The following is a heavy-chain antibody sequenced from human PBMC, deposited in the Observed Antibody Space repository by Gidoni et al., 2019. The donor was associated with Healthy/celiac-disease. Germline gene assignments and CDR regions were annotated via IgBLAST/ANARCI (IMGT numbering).Heavy chain of an antibody. Sequence: QVQLQQWGAGLLKPSETLSLTCAVYGGSFSGYYWTWIRHPPGKGLEWIGEINHSGSTNSNPSLKSRVIISVDTSKNQFSLKLSSVTAADTAVYYCARGDTAARNCSGGSCRHRVYYYYGMDVWGQGTTVTVSS. CDR3: ARGDTAARNCSGGSCRHRVYYYYGMDV. CDR1: GGSFSGYY. D-gene: IGHD2-15*01. CDR2: INHSGST. J-gene: IGHJ6*02. V-gene: IGHV4-34*01.